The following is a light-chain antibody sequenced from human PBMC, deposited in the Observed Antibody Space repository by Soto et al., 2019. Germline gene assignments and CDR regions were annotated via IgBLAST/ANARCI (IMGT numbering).Light chain of an antibody. Sequence: QSVLTQPASVSGSPGQSITISCTGTSSDVGGYKHVSWYQQHPGKAPKLMIFEVSDRPSGVSNRFSGSRSGNTASLTISGLQAEDEAVYYCLSYTTSSTWVFGGGTKLTVL. CDR2: EVS. J-gene: IGLJ3*02. V-gene: IGLV2-14*01. CDR1: SSDVGGYKH. CDR3: LSYTTSSTWV.